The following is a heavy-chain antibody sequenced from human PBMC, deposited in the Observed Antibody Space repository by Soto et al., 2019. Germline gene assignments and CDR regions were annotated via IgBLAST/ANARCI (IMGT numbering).Heavy chain of an antibody. CDR1: GYGFTTYG. D-gene: IGHD2-8*01. CDR3: ARGMYGDY. V-gene: IGHV1-18*01. J-gene: IGHJ4*02. CDR2: ISAHNGNT. Sequence: QVHLVQSGAEVKKPGASVKVSCKGSGYGFTTYGITWVRQAPGQGLEWMAWISAHNGNTHYAQKIQGRVTVTRDTSTRTAYMELRSLRSDDTAVYYCARGMYGDYWGQGALVTVSS.